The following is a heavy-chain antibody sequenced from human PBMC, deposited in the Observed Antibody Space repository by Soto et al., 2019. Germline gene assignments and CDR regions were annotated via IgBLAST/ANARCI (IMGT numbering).Heavy chain of an antibody. V-gene: IGHV3-23*01. CDR2: ISGSGGST. Sequence: GSLRLSCAASGFTFSSYAMSWVRQAPGKGLEWVSAISGSGGSTYYADSVKGRFTISRDNSKNTLYLQMNSLRAEDTAVYYCAKDNPGEYYDFWSGYSHRGGFDYWGQGTLVTVSS. CDR3: AKDNPGEYYDFWSGYSHRGGFDY. D-gene: IGHD3-3*01. CDR1: GFTFSSYA. J-gene: IGHJ4*02.